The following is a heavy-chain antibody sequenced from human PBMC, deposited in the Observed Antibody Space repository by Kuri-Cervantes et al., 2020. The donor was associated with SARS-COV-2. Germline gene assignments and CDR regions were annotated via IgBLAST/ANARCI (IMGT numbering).Heavy chain of an antibody. J-gene: IGHJ5*02. CDR2: IIPIFGTA. V-gene: IGHV1-69*05. CDR1: GGTFSSYA. Sequence: SVKVSCKASGGTFSSYAISWVRQAPGQGLEWMGGIIPIFGTANYAQKFQGRVTITTDESTSTAYMELNSLRSEDTAVYYCARTDSPPLNWFDPWGQGTLVTVSS. CDR3: ARTDSPPLNWFDP. D-gene: IGHD2-21*01.